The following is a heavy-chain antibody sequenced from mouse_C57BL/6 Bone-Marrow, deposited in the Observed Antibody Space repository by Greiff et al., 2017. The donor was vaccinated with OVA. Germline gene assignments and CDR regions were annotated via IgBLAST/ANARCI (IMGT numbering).Heavy chain of an antibody. CDR2: LSSGGSYT. CDR3: ARQGYYGSSSWFAY. V-gene: IGHV5-6*01. D-gene: IGHD1-1*01. CDR1: GFTFSSYG. J-gene: IGHJ3*01. Sequence: EVQLVESGGDLVKPGGSLKLSCAASGFTFSSYGMSWVRQTPDKRLEWVATLSSGGSYTYYTDSVTGRFTISRDNAKNTLYLQMSSLKSEDTAMYYCARQGYYGSSSWFAYWGQGTLVTVSA.